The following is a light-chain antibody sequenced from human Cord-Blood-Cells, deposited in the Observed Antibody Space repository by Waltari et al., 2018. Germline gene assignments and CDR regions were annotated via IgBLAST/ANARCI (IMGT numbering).Light chain of an antibody. CDR2: GNS. CDR1: SSNIGAGYD. CDR3: QSYDSSRWV. J-gene: IGLJ3*02. V-gene: IGLV1-40*01. Sequence: QSVLTQPPSVSGAPGQRVTIPCPGSSSNIGAGYDVHWYQQLPETAPKLLIYGNSNRPSGVPDRFSGSKSGTSASLAITGLQAEDEADYYCQSYDSSRWVFGGGTKLTVL.